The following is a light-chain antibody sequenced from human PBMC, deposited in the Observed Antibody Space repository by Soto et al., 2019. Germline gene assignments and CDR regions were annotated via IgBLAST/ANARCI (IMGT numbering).Light chain of an antibody. CDR1: QTVGTS. CDR3: QQRSDWPPYT. Sequence: EIVLTQSPVTLSLSPGERATVSCRASQTVGTSLAWYQHKPGQAPRLLIYDASNRTTGIPIRFSGGGSGTDFTLTISSLEPEDFAMYYCQQRSDWPPYTFGQGTKVEV. V-gene: IGKV3-11*01. CDR2: DAS. J-gene: IGKJ2*01.